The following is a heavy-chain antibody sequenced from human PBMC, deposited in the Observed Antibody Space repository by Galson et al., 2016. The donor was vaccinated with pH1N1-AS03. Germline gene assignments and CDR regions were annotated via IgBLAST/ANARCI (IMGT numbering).Heavy chain of an antibody. Sequence: SVKVSCKVSGHTLTEVSFHWVRQAPGKGLEWMGGVAPEDGETIYVQKFKGRVAMTEDTSSDTAFMELSSLRSDDSAVYYCTAVSADYDTSSFDPLIDYWGQGTLVTVSS. CDR3: TAVSADYDTSSFDPLIDY. CDR1: GHTLTEVS. J-gene: IGHJ4*02. CDR2: VAPEDGET. V-gene: IGHV1-24*01. D-gene: IGHD2-2*01.